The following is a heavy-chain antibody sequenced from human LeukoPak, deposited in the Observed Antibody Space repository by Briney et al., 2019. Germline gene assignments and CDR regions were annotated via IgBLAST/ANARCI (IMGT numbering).Heavy chain of an antibody. CDR1: GFTFNSYS. CDR3: VKLVEMATTYYLDY. J-gene: IGHJ4*02. CDR2: ISGSGGTT. Sequence: GGSQRLSCAASGFTFNSYSMSWVRQAPGRGLEWVSHISGSGGTTYNADPVKGRFTISRDNSNNTLYLQMKSLRAEDTAVYYCVKLVEMATTYYLDYWGQGTLVTVSS. V-gene: IGHV3-23*01. D-gene: IGHD5-24*01.